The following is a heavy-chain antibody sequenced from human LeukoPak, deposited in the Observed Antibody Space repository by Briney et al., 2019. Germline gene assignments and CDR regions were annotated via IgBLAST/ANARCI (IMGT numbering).Heavy chain of an antibody. Sequence: GGSLRLSCADSGFTFSIYTIHWFRQAPGSGLEWVAVISNDGSYINYIDSVRGRFTISRDNSRSTLYLQMDSLRAEDTAVYFCARERASCYFDYWGQGTLVTVSS. V-gene: IGHV3-30*04. D-gene: IGHD2-2*01. CDR2: ISNDGSYI. CDR3: ARERASCYFDY. J-gene: IGHJ4*02. CDR1: GFTFSIYT.